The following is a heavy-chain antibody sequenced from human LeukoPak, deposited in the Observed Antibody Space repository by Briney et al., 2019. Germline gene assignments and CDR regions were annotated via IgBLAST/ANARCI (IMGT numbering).Heavy chain of an antibody. D-gene: IGHD6-25*01. CDR2: VYYGRSP. J-gene: IGHJ4*02. V-gene: IGHV4-39*02. Sequence: SETLSLTCTVSGDSISRSTYYWAWIRQPPGEGLEWIGSVYYGRSPYFNPSLESRATISVDTSKNHFSLKMSSVTAADTAVYYCARSSGTGTFSYWGQGTLVTVSS. CDR3: ARSSGTGTFSY. CDR1: GDSISRSTYY.